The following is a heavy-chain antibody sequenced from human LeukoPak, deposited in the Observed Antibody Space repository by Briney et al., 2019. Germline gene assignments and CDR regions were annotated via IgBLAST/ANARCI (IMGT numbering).Heavy chain of an antibody. CDR1: GDTFSSYT. V-gene: IGHV1-69*04. D-gene: IGHD1-26*01. J-gene: IGHJ4*02. Sequence: GASVKVSCKASGDTFSSYTIRWVRQAPGQGLEWMGRIIPILGIANYAQKFQGRVTITADKSTSTAYMELSSLRSEDTAVYYCAREAVDSGSYWLDYWGQGTLVTVSS. CDR3: AREAVDSGSYWLDY. CDR2: IIPILGIA.